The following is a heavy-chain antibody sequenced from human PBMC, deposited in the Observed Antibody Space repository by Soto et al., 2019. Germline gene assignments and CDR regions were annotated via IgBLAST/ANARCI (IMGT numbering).Heavy chain of an antibody. J-gene: IGHJ4*02. V-gene: IGHV4-59*01. CDR3: ARGAPSPLDEDYFDY. CDR2: IYDSGTT. CDR1: GVSISSYY. Sequence: SETLSLTCTVSGVSISSYYWNWIRQPPGKRLEWIGHIYDSGTTNYSPSLKSRITMSVDTSKNQFSLKLSSVTAADTAVYYCARGAPSPLDEDYFDYWGQGTLVTVSS.